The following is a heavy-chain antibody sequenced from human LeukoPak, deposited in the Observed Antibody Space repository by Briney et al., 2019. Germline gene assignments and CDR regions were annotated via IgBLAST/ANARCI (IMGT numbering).Heavy chain of an antibody. J-gene: IGHJ5*02. CDR3: AKDVGYCSSTSCNNWFDP. CDR1: GFTFSSYW. D-gene: IGHD2-2*01. V-gene: IGHV3-23*01. Sequence: GGSLRLSCAASGFTFSSYWMSWVRQAPGKGLEWVSAISGSGGSTYYADSVKGRFTISRDNSKNTLYLQMNSLRAEDTAVYYCAKDVGYCSSTSCNNWFDPWGQGTLVTVSS. CDR2: ISGSGGST.